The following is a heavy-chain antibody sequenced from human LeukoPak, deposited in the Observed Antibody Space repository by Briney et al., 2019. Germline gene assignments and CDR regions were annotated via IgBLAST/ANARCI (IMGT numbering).Heavy chain of an antibody. D-gene: IGHD5-12*01. CDR1: GYTFNDYY. Sequence: ASVKVSCKASGYTFNDYYIHWVRQAPGQGLEWMGWINPDSGGTKYAQKFQGRVTMTRDTSIRTVYMELSRLTYDDTAVFYCTSEARAGNWFDPWGQGTLVTVSS. CDR3: TSEARAGNWFDP. V-gene: IGHV1-2*02. J-gene: IGHJ5*02. CDR2: INPDSGGT.